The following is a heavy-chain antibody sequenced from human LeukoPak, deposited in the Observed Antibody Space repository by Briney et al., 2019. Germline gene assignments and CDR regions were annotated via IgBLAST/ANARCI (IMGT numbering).Heavy chain of an antibody. J-gene: IGHJ4*02. Sequence: PGGSLRLSCAASGFTFSSYSMNWVRQAPGKGLEWVSYISSSSTIYYADSVKGRFTISRDNAKNSLYLQMNSLRAEDTAVYYCARVNYGAYYFDYWGQGTLVTVSS. D-gene: IGHD4-17*01. V-gene: IGHV3-48*01. CDR1: GFTFSSYS. CDR2: ISSSSTI. CDR3: ARVNYGAYYFDY.